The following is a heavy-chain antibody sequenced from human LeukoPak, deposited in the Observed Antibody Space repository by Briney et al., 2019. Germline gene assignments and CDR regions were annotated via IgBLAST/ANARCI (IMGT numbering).Heavy chain of an antibody. Sequence: GASVKVSCKASGYTFTSYDINWVRQATGQRLEWMGWMNPNSGNTGYAQKFQGRVTMTRNTSISTAYMALSSLRSEDTAVYYCARVWGSGSYGYYFDYWGQGTLVTVSS. CDR3: ARVWGSGSYGYYFDY. D-gene: IGHD3-10*01. J-gene: IGHJ4*02. CDR1: GYTFTSYD. V-gene: IGHV1-8*01. CDR2: MNPNSGNT.